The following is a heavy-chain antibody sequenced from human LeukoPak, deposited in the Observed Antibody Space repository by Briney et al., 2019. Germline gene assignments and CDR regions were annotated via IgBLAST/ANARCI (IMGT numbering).Heavy chain of an antibody. Sequence: GGSLRLSCAASGFTFSNYAMTWVPQAPGKGLGWGSGICGSGDSTYYADSVKGLFTISRDNSKNTLYLQMSSLRAEDTAVYHCAKSPPDNYHYYYGMDVWGQGTTVTVSS. CDR3: AKSPPDNYHYYYGMDV. CDR2: ICGSGDST. D-gene: IGHD5-24*01. V-gene: IGHV3-23*01. CDR1: GFTFSNYA. J-gene: IGHJ6*02.